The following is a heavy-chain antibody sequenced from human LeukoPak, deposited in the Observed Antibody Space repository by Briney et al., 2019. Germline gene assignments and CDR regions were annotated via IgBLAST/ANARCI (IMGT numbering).Heavy chain of an antibody. V-gene: IGHV4-4*02. D-gene: IGHD3-22*01. CDR3: ATSLVAYYDIKGYSAFDI. J-gene: IGHJ3*02. CDR2: IYHSGSS. CDR1: GGSISSTNW. Sequence: PSETLSLTCAVFGGSISSTNWWSWVRQPPGKGLEWIGEIYHSGSSNYNPSLNSRVTISVDKSNNQLSLKLSSVTAADTAVYYCATSLVAYYDIKGYSAFDIWGQGTLVTVSS.